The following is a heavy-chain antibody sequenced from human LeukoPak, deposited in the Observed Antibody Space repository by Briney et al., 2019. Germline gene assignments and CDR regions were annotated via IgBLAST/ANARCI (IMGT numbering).Heavy chain of an antibody. J-gene: IGHJ1*01. V-gene: IGHV3-21*01. CDR2: ISSSSSYI. CDR1: GFTFSSYS. Sequence: GGSLRLSCAASGFTFSSYSMNWVRQAPGEGLEWVSSISSSSSYIYYADSVKGRSTISTDNAKNSLYLQMNSLRAEDTALYYCAREGQDIVVVPAREKGRYYKYFQHWGQGTLVTVSS. D-gene: IGHD2-2*01. CDR3: AREGQDIVVVPAREKGRYYKYFQH.